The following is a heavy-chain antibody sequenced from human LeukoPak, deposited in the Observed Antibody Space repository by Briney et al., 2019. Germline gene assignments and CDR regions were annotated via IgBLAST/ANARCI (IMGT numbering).Heavy chain of an antibody. D-gene: IGHD3-9*01. Sequence: PSETLSLTCTVSGGSISSYYWSWIRQPPGKGLEWIGYIYYSGSTNYNPSLKSRVTISVDTSKNQFSLKLSSVTAADTAVYYCASGTAGYRLLRYFDWFDAFDIWGQGTMVTVSS. CDR3: ASGTAGYRLLRYFDWFDAFDI. CDR1: GGSISSYY. J-gene: IGHJ3*02. V-gene: IGHV4-59*01. CDR2: IYYSGST.